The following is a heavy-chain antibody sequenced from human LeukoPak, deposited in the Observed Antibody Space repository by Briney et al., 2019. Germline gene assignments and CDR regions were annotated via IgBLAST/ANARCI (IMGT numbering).Heavy chain of an antibody. CDR2: IHYSGST. Sequence: SETLSLTCTVSGGSISSSSYYWGWIRQPPGKGLEWIGSIHYSGSTYYNPSLKSRVTISVDTSKNQFSLKLSSVTAADTAVYYCARGYSSGWLIDYWGQGTLVTVPS. V-gene: IGHV4-39*01. CDR3: ARGYSSGWLIDY. D-gene: IGHD6-19*01. CDR1: GGSISSSSYY. J-gene: IGHJ4*02.